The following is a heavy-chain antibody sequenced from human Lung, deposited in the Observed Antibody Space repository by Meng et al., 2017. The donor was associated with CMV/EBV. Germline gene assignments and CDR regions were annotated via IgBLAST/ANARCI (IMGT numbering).Heavy chain of an antibody. CDR2: IRYDGSNT. V-gene: IGHV3-30*02. J-gene: IGHJ4*02. CDR1: GFTLSSYG. D-gene: IGHD5-12*01. Sequence: GESLKISCSMSGFTLSSYGMHWVRQAPGKGLEWVAFIRYDGSNTYYADSVKGRFTISRDNSKNTLYLQMNSLRAEDTAVYYCANRYSGFEDVWYFDYWGQGXLVTVSS. CDR3: ANRYSGFEDVWYFDY.